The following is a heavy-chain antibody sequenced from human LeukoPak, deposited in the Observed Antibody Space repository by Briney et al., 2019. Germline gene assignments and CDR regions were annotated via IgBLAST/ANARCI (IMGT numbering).Heavy chain of an antibody. Sequence: SETLSLTCTVSGGSISSGGYYWSWIRQHPGKGLEGIGYIYYGGSTYYNPSLKSRVTISVDTSKNQFSLKLSSVTAADTAVYYCAKAGSYYDTLYDAWGQGTLVTVSS. J-gene: IGHJ5*02. V-gene: IGHV4-31*03. CDR3: AKAGSYYDTLYDA. CDR2: IYYGGST. D-gene: IGHD3-22*01. CDR1: GGSISSGGYY.